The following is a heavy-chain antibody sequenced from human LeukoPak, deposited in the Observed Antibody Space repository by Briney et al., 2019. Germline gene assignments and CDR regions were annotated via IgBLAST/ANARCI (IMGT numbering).Heavy chain of an antibody. CDR2: INHSGST. D-gene: IGHD4-11*01. J-gene: IGHJ4*02. CDR1: GGSFSGYY. V-gene: IGHV4-34*01. CDR3: ARGYSNYYY. Sequence: PSETLSHTCAVYGGSFSGYYWSWIRQPPGKGLEWIGEINHSGSTNYNPSLKSRVTISVDTSKNQFSLKLSSVTAADQAVYYLARGYSNYYYWGQGTMVTVPS.